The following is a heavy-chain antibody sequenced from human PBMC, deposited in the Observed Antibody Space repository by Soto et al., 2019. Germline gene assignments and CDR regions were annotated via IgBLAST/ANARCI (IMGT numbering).Heavy chain of an antibody. CDR3: ARDVFKTPCYGMDV. V-gene: IGHV4-59*01. Sequence: SETLSLTCTVSGGSISSYYWSWTRQPPGKGLEWIGYIYYSGSTNYNPSLKSRVAIAVDTSKNQFSLKLSSVPAADTAVYYCARDVFKTPCYGMDVWGQGTTVTVSS. CDR1: GGSISSYY. CDR2: IYYSGST. D-gene: IGHD2-15*01. J-gene: IGHJ6*01.